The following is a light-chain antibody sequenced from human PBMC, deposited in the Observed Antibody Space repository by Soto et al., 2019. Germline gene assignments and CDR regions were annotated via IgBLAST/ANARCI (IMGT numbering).Light chain of an antibody. J-gene: IGKJ4*01. V-gene: IGKV3-20*01. Sequence: IVLKQSPAILALSPGDRATLSFRASQSVSSSYLAWYQHKPGQAPRLLIHGASSRVTGIPDRFSGSGSGTDFTLTITRLEPEDFAVYYCQQYQSLTFGGGTKVDIK. CDR1: QSVSSSY. CDR3: QQYQSLT. CDR2: GAS.